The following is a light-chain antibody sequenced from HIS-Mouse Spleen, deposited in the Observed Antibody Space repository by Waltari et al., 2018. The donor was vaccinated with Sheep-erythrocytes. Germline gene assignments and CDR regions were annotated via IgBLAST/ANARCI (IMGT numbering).Light chain of an antibody. J-gene: IGLJ1*01. CDR1: SSAVGGYNY. CDR3: CSYAGSYNHV. CDR2: DVS. V-gene: IGLV2-11*02. Sequence: QSALTQPRSVSGSPGQSVTISCPGTSSAVGGYNYVPWYQQYPGKAPKLSIYDVSKRPSGVPDRFSGSKSGNTASLTISGLQAEDEADYYCCSYAGSYNHVFATGTKVTVL.